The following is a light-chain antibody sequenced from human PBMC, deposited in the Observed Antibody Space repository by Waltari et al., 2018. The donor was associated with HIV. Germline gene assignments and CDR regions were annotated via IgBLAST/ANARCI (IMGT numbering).Light chain of an antibody. CDR2: DNN. Sequence: QSVLTQPPSVSAAPGQRVTISCSGTSSNVGTYYLCWYQQLPGTAPKLLIYDNNKRPSEIPDRFSGSKSDTSATLDISGLQTGDEADYYCGTWDSRLSIYVFGAGTRVTVL. CDR1: SSNVGTYY. CDR3: GTWDSRLSIYV. J-gene: IGLJ1*01. V-gene: IGLV1-51*01.